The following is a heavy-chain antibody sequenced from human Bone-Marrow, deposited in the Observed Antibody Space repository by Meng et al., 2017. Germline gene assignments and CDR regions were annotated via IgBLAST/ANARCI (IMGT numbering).Heavy chain of an antibody. CDR2: ISYDGSNK. CDR3: ARDPGGLRFGELDTSYYYYGMDV. V-gene: IGHV3-30*01. D-gene: IGHD3-10*01. Sequence: GESLKISCAASGFTFSSYAMHWVRQAPGKGLEWVAVISYDGSNKYYADSVKGRFTISRDNSKNTLYLQMNSLRAEDTAVYYCARDPGGLRFGELDTSYYYYGMDVWGQGTTVTGAS. J-gene: IGHJ6*02. CDR1: GFTFSSYA.